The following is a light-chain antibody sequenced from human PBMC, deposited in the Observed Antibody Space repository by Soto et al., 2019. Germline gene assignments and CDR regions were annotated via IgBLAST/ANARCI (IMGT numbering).Light chain of an antibody. CDR3: RSYTSSSTPYV. Sequence: QSVLTQPASVSGSPGQSITISCTGNSSDVGDYNYVYWYQQHPGKAPKLMIYDVSNRPSGVSNRFSGSKSGNTASLTISGLQAEDEADYFCRSYTSSSTPYVFGTGTKLTVL. V-gene: IGLV2-14*03. CDR1: SSDVGDYNY. J-gene: IGLJ1*01. CDR2: DVS.